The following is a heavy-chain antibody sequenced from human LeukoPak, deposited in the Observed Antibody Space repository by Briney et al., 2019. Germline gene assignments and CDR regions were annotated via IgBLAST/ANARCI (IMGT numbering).Heavy chain of an antibody. CDR1: GGSISSYY. Sequence: SETLSLTCTVSGGSISSYYWSWIRQPPGKGLEWIGYIYYSGSTNYNPSLKSRVTISVDTSKNQFSLKLSSVTAADTAVYYCARRGATLRWLQLPYYFDYWGQGTLVTVPS. D-gene: IGHD5-24*01. CDR3: ARRGATLRWLQLPYYFDY. CDR2: IYYSGST. J-gene: IGHJ4*02. V-gene: IGHV4-59*08.